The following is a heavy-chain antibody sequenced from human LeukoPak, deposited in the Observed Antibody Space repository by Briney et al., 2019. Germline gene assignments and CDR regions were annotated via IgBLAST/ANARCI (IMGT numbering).Heavy chain of an antibody. D-gene: IGHD5-12*01. V-gene: IGHV3-23*01. Sequence: GGSLRLSCAASGFTFSSHGMNWVRQSPGKGLEWVSGIGGSGGFITYYADSVKGRFTVSRDNSKNTLYLQMNSLRADDTAIYYCARDLGWLHYADWGQGTLVTVSS. J-gene: IGHJ4*02. CDR1: GFTFSSHG. CDR2: IGGSGGFIT. CDR3: ARDLGWLHYAD.